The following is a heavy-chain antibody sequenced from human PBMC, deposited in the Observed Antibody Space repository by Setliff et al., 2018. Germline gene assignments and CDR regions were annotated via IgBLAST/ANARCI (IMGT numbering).Heavy chain of an antibody. CDR3: AKVKKPLIRGSGFDY. V-gene: IGHV3-30*02. CDR2: VRFDGTYK. D-gene: IGHD3-10*01. CDR1: GLVFGTYG. Sequence: PGGSLRLSCAASGLVFGTYGMHWVRQAPGKGLDWVASVRFDGTYKVYADSVKGRFTISRDNSENTLFLQMTSLRPEDTGIYYCAKVKKPLIRGSGFDYWGRGTLVTVSS. J-gene: IGHJ4*02.